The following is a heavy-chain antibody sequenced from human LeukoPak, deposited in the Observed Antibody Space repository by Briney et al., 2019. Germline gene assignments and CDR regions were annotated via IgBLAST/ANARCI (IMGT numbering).Heavy chain of an antibody. CDR3: AKMVITNVSGSYYFDY. Sequence: GGSLRLSCAASGFTFSSYAMSWVRQAPGKGLEWVSAISGSGGSTYYADSVRGRFTISRDNSRTTLYLEMNSLRAEDTAVYYCAKMVITNVSGSYYFDYWGQGTLVTVSS. J-gene: IGHJ4*02. CDR1: GFTFSSYA. V-gene: IGHV3-23*01. D-gene: IGHD3-10*01. CDR2: ISGSGGST.